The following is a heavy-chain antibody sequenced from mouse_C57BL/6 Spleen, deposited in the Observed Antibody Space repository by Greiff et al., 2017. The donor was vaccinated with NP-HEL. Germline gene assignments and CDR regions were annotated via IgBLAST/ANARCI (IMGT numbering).Heavy chain of an antibody. D-gene: IGHD1-1*01. CDR3: ASVYGSSYDSMDY. CDR1: GYTFTSYW. CDR2: ITPSSGYT. V-gene: IGHV1-7*01. Sequence: QVQLKESGAELAKPGASVKLSCKASGYTFTSYWMHWVKQRPGQGLEWIGYITPSSGYTKYNQKFKDKATLTADKSSSTAYMQLSSLTYEDSAFFYCASVYGSSYDSMDYWGQGTSVTVSS. J-gene: IGHJ4*01.